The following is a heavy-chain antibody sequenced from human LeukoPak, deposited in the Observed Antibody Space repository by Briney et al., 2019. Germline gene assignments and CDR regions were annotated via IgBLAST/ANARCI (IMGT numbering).Heavy chain of an antibody. CDR2: ISSSGNTI. D-gene: IGHD5-18*01. V-gene: IGHV3-48*04. Sequence: PGGSLRLSCAASGFTFSSYSMNWVRQAPGKGLEWVSYISSSGNTIDYADSVKGRFTISRDNAKNSLYLQMVSLRAEDTAVYYCARLRGYSYGYGDYWGQGTLVTVS. CDR3: ARLRGYSYGYGDY. CDR1: GFTFSSYS. J-gene: IGHJ4*02.